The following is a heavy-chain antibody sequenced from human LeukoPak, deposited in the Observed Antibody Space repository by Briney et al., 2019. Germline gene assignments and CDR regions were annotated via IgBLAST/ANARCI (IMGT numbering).Heavy chain of an antibody. Sequence: SETLSLTCTVSGYSMSSGYYWGWIRQPPERGLEWIGSMYHTGSTYYNPSLRSRVTISVDTSKNQFSLKLSSVTAADTAVYYCATQGGSSFSYWGQGTLVTVSS. V-gene: IGHV4-38-2*02. J-gene: IGHJ4*02. CDR3: ATQGGSSFSY. CDR1: GYSMSSGYY. CDR2: MYHTGST. D-gene: IGHD3-16*01.